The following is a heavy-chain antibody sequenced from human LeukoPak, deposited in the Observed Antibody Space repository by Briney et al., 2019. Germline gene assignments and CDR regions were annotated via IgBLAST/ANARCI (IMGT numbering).Heavy chain of an antibody. Sequence: ASVKASCKASGYTFTGYDINWVRQATGQGLEWMGWMNPDSGNTGYAQKFQGRVTMTRNTSISTAYMELSSLRSEDTAVYYCARGQLGSSSPPGYWGQGTLVTVSS. CDR1: GYTFTGYD. V-gene: IGHV1-8*01. D-gene: IGHD6-6*01. J-gene: IGHJ4*02. CDR2: MNPDSGNT. CDR3: ARGQLGSSSPPGY.